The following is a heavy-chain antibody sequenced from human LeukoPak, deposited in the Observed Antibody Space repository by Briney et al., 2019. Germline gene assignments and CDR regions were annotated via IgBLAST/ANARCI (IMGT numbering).Heavy chain of an antibody. V-gene: IGHV1-46*01. CDR3: ARGLPGYSSGWYFPENYGMDV. CDR2: INPSGGST. CDR1: GYAFTSYH. J-gene: IGHJ6*02. Sequence: ASVKVSCKASGYAFTSYHIHWMRQAPGQGLEWMGIINPSGGSTSYAQKFQGRVTMTRDTSTSTVYMELSSLRSEDTAVYYCARGLPGYSSGWYFPENYGMDVWGQGTTVTVSS. D-gene: IGHD6-19*01.